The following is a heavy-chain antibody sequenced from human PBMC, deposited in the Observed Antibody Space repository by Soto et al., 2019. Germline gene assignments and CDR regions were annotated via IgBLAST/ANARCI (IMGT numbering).Heavy chain of an antibody. CDR3: ARYGDHQRYYLDF. J-gene: IGHJ4*02. CDR1: GFSFSDFY. Sequence: GSLRLSCTTSGFSFSDFYMSWIRQTPGKGLEWLAYISSRGAAILYADSVKGRFTVSRDNAKNSVDLQMRSLRVDDTAVYYCARYGDHQRYYLDFWGQGTLVTVSS. V-gene: IGHV3-11*01. D-gene: IGHD2-21*02. CDR2: ISSRGAAI.